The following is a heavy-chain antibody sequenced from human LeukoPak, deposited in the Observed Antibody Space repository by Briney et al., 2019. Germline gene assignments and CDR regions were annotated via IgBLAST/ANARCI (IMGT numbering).Heavy chain of an antibody. V-gene: IGHV3-48*03. D-gene: IGHD1-26*01. CDR3: ARGAQWAIDY. J-gene: IGHJ4*02. Sequence: GGSLRLSCAASGFTFSDYEVNWVRQALGKGVEWVAYISTSGSTTHYADSVKGRFTISRDNAKNSLFLQMNSLRAEDTAVYYCARGAQWAIDYWGQGTLVTVSS. CDR2: ISTSGSTT. CDR1: GFTFSDYE.